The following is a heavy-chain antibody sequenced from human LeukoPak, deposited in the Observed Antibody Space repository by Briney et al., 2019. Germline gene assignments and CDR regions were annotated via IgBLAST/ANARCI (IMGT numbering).Heavy chain of an antibody. V-gene: IGHV3-23*01. Sequence: PGGSLRLSCAASGFTFSSYAMSWVRQAPGKGLEWVSAISGSGGSTYYADSVKGRFTISRDNSKNTLYLQMNSLRAEDTAVYYCAKVGPRFGITMIVVVMMPFFDIWGQGTMVTVSS. J-gene: IGHJ3*02. CDR2: ISGSGGST. CDR3: AKVGPRFGITMIVVVMMPFFDI. CDR1: GFTFSSYA. D-gene: IGHD3-22*01.